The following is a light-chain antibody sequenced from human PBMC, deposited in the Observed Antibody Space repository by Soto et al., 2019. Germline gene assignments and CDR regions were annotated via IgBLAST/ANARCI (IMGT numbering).Light chain of an antibody. CDR2: GAS. CDR3: QQYGSSPLT. CDR1: QSVSSSY. V-gene: IGKV3-20*01. Sequence: EIMLTQSPGTLSLYPGERATLSCRASQSVSSSYLAWYQQKPGQAPRLLIYGASSRATGIPDRFSGSGSGTDFTLTISRLEPEDFAVYYCQQYGSSPLTFGGGTKADIK. J-gene: IGKJ4*01.